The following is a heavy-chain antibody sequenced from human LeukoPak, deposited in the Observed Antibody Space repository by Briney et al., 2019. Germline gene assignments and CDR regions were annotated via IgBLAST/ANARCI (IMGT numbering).Heavy chain of an antibody. J-gene: IGHJ3*01. CDR2: IYRGGDT. Sequence: PGGSLRLSCAASAFTFRPYAMIWVRQAPGKGLEWVSIIYRGGDTYYADSVKGRLTISRDNSKNTLYLQMNSLRAEDTAMYYCARDPRRPRGTNGDGDAIDVWGRGTMVTVSP. CDR1: AFTFRPYA. D-gene: IGHD1-7*01. CDR3: ARDPRRPRGTNGDGDAIDV. V-gene: IGHV3-53*01.